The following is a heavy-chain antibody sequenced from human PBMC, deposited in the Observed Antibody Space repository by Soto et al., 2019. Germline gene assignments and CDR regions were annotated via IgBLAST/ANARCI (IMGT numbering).Heavy chain of an antibody. CDR1: GGSVSSYY. CDR2: IYYSGST. Sequence: PSETLSLTCTVSGGSVSSYYWSWIRQSPGKGLEWIGYIYYSGSTKYKPSLKSRFTISVDTSMNQFSLKVSSVTAADTAVYYCARGLRAVRTTSSAFDIWGQGTMVTVSS. V-gene: IGHV4-59*08. D-gene: IGHD1-1*01. CDR3: ARGLRAVRTTSSAFDI. J-gene: IGHJ3*02.